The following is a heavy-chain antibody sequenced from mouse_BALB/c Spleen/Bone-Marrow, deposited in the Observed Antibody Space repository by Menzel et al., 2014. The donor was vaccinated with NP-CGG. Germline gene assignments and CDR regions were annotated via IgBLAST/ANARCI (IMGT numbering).Heavy chain of an antibody. CDR2: IDPYIGGT. Sequence: VQLQQSGPELVKPGVSVKLSCKASGYSFTDYNMYWVKQSHGKSLEWIGYIDPYIGGTRYNQKFKGKATLTVDKSSSTAFMHLNSLTSEDSAVYYCARFAFWGQGTLVTVSA. V-gene: IGHV1S135*01. CDR3: ARFAF. CDR1: GYSFTDYN. J-gene: IGHJ3*01.